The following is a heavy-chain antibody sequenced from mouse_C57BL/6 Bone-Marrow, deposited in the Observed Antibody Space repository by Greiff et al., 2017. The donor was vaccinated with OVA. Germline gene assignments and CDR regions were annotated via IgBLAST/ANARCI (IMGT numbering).Heavy chain of an antibody. J-gene: IGHJ1*03. CDR2: LSSGSSTI. CDR1: GFTFSDYG. Sequence: DVHLVESGGGLVKPGGSLKLSCAASGFTFSDYGMHWVRQAPEKGLEWVAYLSSGSSTIYYADTVKGRFTLSSDNAKNTLSLQMTSLRSEDTAVYSCARINYRYCDVWGTGTTVTVSS. CDR3: ARINYRYCDV. V-gene: IGHV5-17*01.